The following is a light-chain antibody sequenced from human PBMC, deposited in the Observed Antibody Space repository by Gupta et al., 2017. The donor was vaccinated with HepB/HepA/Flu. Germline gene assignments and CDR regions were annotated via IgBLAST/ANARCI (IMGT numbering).Light chain of an antibody. CDR1: QDISNY. CDR2: DAS. J-gene: IGKJ4*01. CDR3: QQDDNLLT. Sequence: DIQMTQSPSSLSASVGDRVTITCQASQDISNYLNWYQQKPGKAPKLLIYDASNLETGVPSRFSGSGSGTDFTFTSSSLQPEDIAKYYWQQDDNLLTFGGGTKVEIK. V-gene: IGKV1-33*01.